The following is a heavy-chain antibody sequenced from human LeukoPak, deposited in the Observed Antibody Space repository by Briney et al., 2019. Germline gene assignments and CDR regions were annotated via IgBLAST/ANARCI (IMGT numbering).Heavy chain of an antibody. CDR2: INPNSGGT. J-gene: IGHJ4*02. CDR3: ARVYHPITMIVVVSFDY. Sequence: ASVNVSCKASGYTFTGYYMHWVRQAPGQGLEWMGLINPNSGGTNYAQKFPGGVTMTRDTTISTAYMELSRLRSDDTAVYDCARVYHPITMIVVVSFDYWGQGNLVTVSS. CDR1: GYTFTGYY. D-gene: IGHD3-22*01. V-gene: IGHV1-2*02.